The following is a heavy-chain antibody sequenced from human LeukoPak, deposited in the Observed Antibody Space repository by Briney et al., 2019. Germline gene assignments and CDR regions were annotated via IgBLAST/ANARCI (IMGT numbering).Heavy chain of an antibody. CDR2: IKDDGSIK. V-gene: IGHV3-7*01. J-gene: IGHJ4*02. D-gene: IGHD1-26*01. CDR3: AQLGSRD. CDR1: GFSFCGAW. Sequence: GGSLRLSCVASGFSFCGAWLSSGRQGPGKWLEWVATIKDDGSIKYYAGSVKRRFTICRDNAKKSLWRQMNTRTDEDTAMYYCAQLGSRDWGQGTLVTVSS.